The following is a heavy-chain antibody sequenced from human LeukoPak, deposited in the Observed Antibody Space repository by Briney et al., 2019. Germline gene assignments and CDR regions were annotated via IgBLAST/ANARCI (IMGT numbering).Heavy chain of an antibody. D-gene: IGHD5-12*01. J-gene: IGHJ4*02. CDR2: IYYSGST. CDR1: GGSISSYY. CDR3: ARTPSGYAITDL. Sequence: SETLSLTCTVSGGSISSYYWSWIRQPPGKGLEWIGYIYYSGSTNYNPSLKSRATISVDTSKNQFSLKLSSVTAADTAVYYCARTPSGYAITDLWGQGTLVTVSS. V-gene: IGHV4-59*01.